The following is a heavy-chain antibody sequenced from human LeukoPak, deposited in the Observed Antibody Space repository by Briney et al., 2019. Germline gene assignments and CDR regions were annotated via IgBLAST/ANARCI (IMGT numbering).Heavy chain of an antibody. D-gene: IGHD1-26*01. CDR3: ARRVAGSYHDAFDI. Sequence: GESLKISCTGSGYSFTSYWIGWVRQMPGKGLEWMGIIYPGDSDTRYSPFFQGQVTISADKSISTAYLQWSSLRASDTAMYYCARRVAGSYHDAFDIWGQGTMVTVSS. V-gene: IGHV5-51*01. J-gene: IGHJ3*02. CDR1: GYSFTSYW. CDR2: IYPGDSDT.